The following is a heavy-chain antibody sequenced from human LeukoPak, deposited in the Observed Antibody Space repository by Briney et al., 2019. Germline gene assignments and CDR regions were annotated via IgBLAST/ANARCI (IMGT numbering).Heavy chain of an antibody. V-gene: IGHV1-18*01. Sequence: ASVNVSCKASGYTFTSYGISWVRQAPGQGLEWMGWISAYNGNTNYAQKLQGRVTMTTDTSTSTAYMELRSLRSDDTAVYYCARDFAGGSPTYYDFWSGYSAYYFDYWGQGTLVTVSS. CDR2: ISAYNGNT. D-gene: IGHD3-3*01. CDR1: GYTFTSYG. J-gene: IGHJ4*02. CDR3: ARDFAGGSPTYYDFWSGYSAYYFDY.